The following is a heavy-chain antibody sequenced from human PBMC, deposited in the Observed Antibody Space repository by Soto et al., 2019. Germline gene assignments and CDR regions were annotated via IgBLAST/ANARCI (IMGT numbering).Heavy chain of an antibody. CDR1: GGSISSGGYS. CDR2: IYHSGST. CDR3: ARGGIVLVPAAIGADAFDI. D-gene: IGHD2-2*01. Sequence: QLQLQESGSGLVKPSQTLSLTCAVSGGSISSGGYSWSWIRQPPGKGLEWIGYIYHSGSTYYTPSLKSRVTISVDRSKNQFSRKLSSVTAADTAVYYCARGGIVLVPAAIGADAFDIWGQGTMVTVSS. V-gene: IGHV4-30-2*01. J-gene: IGHJ3*02.